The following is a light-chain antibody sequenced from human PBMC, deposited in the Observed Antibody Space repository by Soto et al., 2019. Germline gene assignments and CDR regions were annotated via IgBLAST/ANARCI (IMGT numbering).Light chain of an antibody. CDR1: SSDVGGYNY. J-gene: IGLJ1*01. CDR2: DVS. V-gene: IGLV2-14*01. CDR3: SSYTSSSTYV. Sequence: LTQPASVSGSPGQSITISCTGTSSDVGGYNYVSWHQQHPGKAPKLMIYDVSNRPSGVFNRFSGSKSGNTASLTISGLQAEDEADYYCSSYTSSSTYVFGTGTKVTVL.